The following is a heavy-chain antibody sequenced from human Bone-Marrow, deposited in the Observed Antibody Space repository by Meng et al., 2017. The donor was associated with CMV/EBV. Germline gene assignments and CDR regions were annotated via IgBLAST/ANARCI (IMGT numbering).Heavy chain of an antibody. CDR2: IYYSGNT. CDR3: ARWLTSGWYMNH. D-gene: IGHD6-19*01. Sequence: CTVSGDSISSSNYYWGWIRQPQGKGLEWIGNIYYSGNTYYNPSLKSRVTISVDTSKNQFSLKLSSVTAADTAVYYCARWLTSGWYMNHWGQGTLVTVSS. V-gene: IGHV4-39*01. CDR1: GDSISSSNYY. J-gene: IGHJ5*02.